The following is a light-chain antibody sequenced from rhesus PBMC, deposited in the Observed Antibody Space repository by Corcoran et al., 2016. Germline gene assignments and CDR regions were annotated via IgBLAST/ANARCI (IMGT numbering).Light chain of an antibody. V-gene: IGKV2S20*01. J-gene: IGKJ2*01. Sequence: DIVLTQTPLSLPVTPGEPASISCRSSQSLLDREDGNTYLEWYLQKSGPSPQPWIYEVSNRASGVPDRFSGSGSDTDLTLKISRVEAEGVGICYCMQGTEYPPSFGQGTKVEIK. CDR2: EVS. CDR1: QSLLDREDGNTY. CDR3: MQGTEYPPS.